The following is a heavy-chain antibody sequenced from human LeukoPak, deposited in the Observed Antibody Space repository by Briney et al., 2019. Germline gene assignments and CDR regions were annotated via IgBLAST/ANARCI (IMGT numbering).Heavy chain of an antibody. J-gene: IGHJ6*04. CDR3: AREGCSSTSCYPYYYYYGMDV. V-gene: IGHV3-33*01. D-gene: IGHD2-2*01. Sequence: GGSVRLSCAASGFTFSSYGMHWVRQAPGKGLEWVAVIWYDGSNKYYADSVKGRFTISRDNSKNTLYLQMNSLRAEDTAVYYCAREGCSSTSCYPYYYYYGMDVWGKGTTVTVSS. CDR2: IWYDGSNK. CDR1: GFTFSSYG.